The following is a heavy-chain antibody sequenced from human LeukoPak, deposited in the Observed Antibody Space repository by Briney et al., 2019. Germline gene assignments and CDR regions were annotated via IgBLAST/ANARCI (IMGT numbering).Heavy chain of an antibody. J-gene: IGHJ4*02. V-gene: IGHV3-30*02. Sequence: GGSLRLSCAASGFTFSSYEMNWVRQAPGEGLEWVSFIRSDGSKQYYADSVKGRFTISRDNSKNTLYLQMISLRPEDTAVYYCATLMPRGIFDYWGQGTLVTVSS. D-gene: IGHD2-8*01. CDR2: IRSDGSKQ. CDR1: GFTFSSYE. CDR3: ATLMPRGIFDY.